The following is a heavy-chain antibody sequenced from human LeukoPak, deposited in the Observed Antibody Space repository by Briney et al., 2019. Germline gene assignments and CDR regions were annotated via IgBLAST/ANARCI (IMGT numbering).Heavy chain of an antibody. CDR3: ARDSIVRGNIGNDMDV. CDR1: GFTFSDYY. Sequence: GGSLRLSCAASGFTFSDYYMSWIRQAPGKGLEGVSYISHSGRTMYYADSVKGRFTISRDNAKNSLYLQMNSLRAGDTAVYYCARDSIVRGNIGNDMDVWGKGTTVTVSS. CDR2: ISHSGRTM. V-gene: IGHV3-11*01. D-gene: IGHD2-8*01. J-gene: IGHJ6*03.